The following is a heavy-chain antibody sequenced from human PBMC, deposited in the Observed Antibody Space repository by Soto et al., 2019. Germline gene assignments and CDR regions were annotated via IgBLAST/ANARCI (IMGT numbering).Heavy chain of an antibody. V-gene: IGHV4-4*07. CDR1: DDSLSTYY. J-gene: IGHJ5*02. D-gene: IGHD2-21*01. CDR3: ARSAIPRGGWFRP. Sequence: SETLSLTCNVSDDSLSTYYWSWIRQPAGKGLEWIGRIYASGSTNYNPSLKGRDSMSVDTSKKQFSLKMISVTAADTAMYYCARSAIPRGGWFRPWGQGVLVTVSS. CDR2: IYASGST.